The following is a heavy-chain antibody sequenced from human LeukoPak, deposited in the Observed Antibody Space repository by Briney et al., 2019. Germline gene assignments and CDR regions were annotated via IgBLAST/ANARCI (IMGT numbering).Heavy chain of an antibody. CDR1: GGSFSGYY. Sequence: PSETLSLTCAVYGGSFSGYYWSWIRQPPGKGLEWIGEINHSGSTNYNPSLKSRVTISVDTSKNQFSLKLSSVTAAGTAVYYCARSVGGIAARRVPFDYWGQGTLVTVSS. J-gene: IGHJ4*02. CDR2: INHSGST. D-gene: IGHD6-6*01. V-gene: IGHV4-34*01. CDR3: ARSVGGIAARRVPFDY.